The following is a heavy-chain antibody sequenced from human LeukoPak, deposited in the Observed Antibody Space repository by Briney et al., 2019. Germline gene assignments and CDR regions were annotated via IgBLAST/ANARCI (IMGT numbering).Heavy chain of an antibody. V-gene: IGHV3-23*01. Sequence: GGSLRLSCAASGFTFSSYAMSWVRQAPGKGLEWVSAISGSGGSTYYADSVKGRFTISRDNSKNTLYLQMNSLRAEDTAVYYCAETRDIVVEDETHFDYWGQGTLVTVSS. CDR1: GFTFSSYA. D-gene: IGHD2-2*01. J-gene: IGHJ4*02. CDR3: AETRDIVVEDETHFDY. CDR2: ISGSGGST.